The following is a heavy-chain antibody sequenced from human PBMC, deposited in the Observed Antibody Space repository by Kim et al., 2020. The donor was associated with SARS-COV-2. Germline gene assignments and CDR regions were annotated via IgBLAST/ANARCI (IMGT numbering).Heavy chain of an antibody. J-gene: IGHJ4*02. D-gene: IGHD3-10*01. Sequence: GGSLRLSCAASGFTFSSYGMHWVRQAPGKGLEWVAVIWYDGSNKYYADSVKGRFTISRDNSKNTLYLQMNSLRAEDTAVYYCAKGFPWFGELPEFDYWGQGTLVTVSS. V-gene: IGHV3-33*06. CDR2: IWYDGSNK. CDR3: AKGFPWFGELPEFDY. CDR1: GFTFSSYG.